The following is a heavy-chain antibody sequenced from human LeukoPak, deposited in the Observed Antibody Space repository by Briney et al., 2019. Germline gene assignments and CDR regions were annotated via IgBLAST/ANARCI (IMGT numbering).Heavy chain of an antibody. D-gene: IGHD1-26*01. CDR3: VVATSGSTPRVYYYSYYAMDV. CDR1: GFIFSNAW. Sequence: GGSLRLSCAASGFIFSNAWMNWVRQAPGKGLEWVGRIKSNSDGGTTDYAAPVKGRFTISRDDSKDMLYLQMNSLKTEDTAVYYCVVATSGSTPRVYYYSYYAMDVWGQGTTVAVSS. CDR2: IKSNSDGGTT. J-gene: IGHJ6*02. V-gene: IGHV3-15*07.